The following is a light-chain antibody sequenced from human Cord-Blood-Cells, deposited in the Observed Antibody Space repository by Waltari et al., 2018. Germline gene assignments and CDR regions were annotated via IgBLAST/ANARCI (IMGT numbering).Light chain of an antibody. CDR1: QDISRA. CDR2: DAS. V-gene: IGKV1D-13*01. J-gene: IGKJ4*01. CDR3: QQFNNYPLT. Sequence: IQLTQSPYSLSASVGARVTITCRASQDISRALAWYQQKPGKAPKLLIYDASSLKSGLPSRFGCSASGTDFTLTISSLHPEDFATYYCQQFNNYPLTFGGGTKVEIK.